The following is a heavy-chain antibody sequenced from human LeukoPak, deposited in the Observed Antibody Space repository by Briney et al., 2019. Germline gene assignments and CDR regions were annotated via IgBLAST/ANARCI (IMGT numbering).Heavy chain of an antibody. Sequence: GGSLRLSCAASGFTFSSYAMSWVRQAPGKGLDWVSAISGSGGSTYYADSVKGRFTISRDNSKNTLYLQMNSLRAEDTAVYYCAKVTAKLLWFGDPQLGGMGVWGKGTTVTVSS. V-gene: IGHV3-23*01. D-gene: IGHD3-10*01. J-gene: IGHJ6*04. CDR3: AKVTAKLLWFGDPQLGGMGV. CDR2: ISGSGGST. CDR1: GFTFSSYA.